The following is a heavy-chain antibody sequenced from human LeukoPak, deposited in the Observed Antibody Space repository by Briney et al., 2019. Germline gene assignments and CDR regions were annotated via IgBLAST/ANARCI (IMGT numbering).Heavy chain of an antibody. Sequence: SQTLSLTCTVSGGSISSGGYYWSWIRQPPGKGLEWIGYIYHSGSTYYNPSLKSRVTISVDRSKNQFSLKLSSVTAADTAVYYCARGGHLLPFDYWGQGTLVTVSS. CDR2: IYHSGST. CDR3: ARGGHLLPFDY. J-gene: IGHJ4*02. V-gene: IGHV4-30-2*01. D-gene: IGHD3-22*01. CDR1: GGSISSGGYY.